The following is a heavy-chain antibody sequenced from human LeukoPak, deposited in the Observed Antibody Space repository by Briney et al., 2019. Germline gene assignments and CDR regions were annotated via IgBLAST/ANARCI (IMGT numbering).Heavy chain of an antibody. D-gene: IGHD3-10*01. CDR1: GYTFSAYG. CDR3: AKDIVMGYYGSGSYLFDY. V-gene: IGHV3-30*18. J-gene: IGHJ4*02. Sequence: GGSLRLSCADSGYTFSAYGMHWVRQAPGKGLEWLAVTSYDGGNTYYTASVKGRFTISRDNSNNTLDLQMNSLRAEDTALYYCAKDIVMGYYGSGSYLFDYWGQGSLVTVSS. CDR2: TSYDGGNT.